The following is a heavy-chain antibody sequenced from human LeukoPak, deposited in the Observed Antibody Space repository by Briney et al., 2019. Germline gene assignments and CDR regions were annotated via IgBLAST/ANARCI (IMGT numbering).Heavy chain of an antibody. J-gene: IGHJ4*02. Sequence: SETLSLTCTVSGGSISSYYWSWIRQPPGKGLEWIGYIYYSGSTNYNPSLKSRVTISVDTSKNQFSLKLSSVTAADTAVYYCARDNDYGDLGVWGQGTLVTVSS. D-gene: IGHD4-17*01. CDR1: GGSISSYY. CDR3: ARDNDYGDLGV. V-gene: IGHV4-59*01. CDR2: IYYSGST.